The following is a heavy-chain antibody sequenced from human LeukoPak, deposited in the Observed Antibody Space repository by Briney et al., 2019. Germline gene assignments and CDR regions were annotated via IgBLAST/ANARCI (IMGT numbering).Heavy chain of an antibody. Sequence: SDTLSLTCTVSGGSVSTVRYYWSWIRQHPGKGLEWIGYIYYSGSTYYNPSLKSRVTISVDTSKNQFSLKLSSVTAADTAVYYCASERITIFGVSPGFDPWGQGTLVTVSS. CDR3: ASERITIFGVSPGFDP. CDR2: IYYSGST. V-gene: IGHV4-31*03. CDR1: GGSVSTVRYY. D-gene: IGHD3-3*01. J-gene: IGHJ5*02.